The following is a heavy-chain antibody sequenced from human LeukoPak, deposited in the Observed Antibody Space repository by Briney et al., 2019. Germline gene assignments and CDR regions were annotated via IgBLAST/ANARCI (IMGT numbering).Heavy chain of an antibody. CDR3: TRDQTPYY. V-gene: IGHV3-49*04. J-gene: IGHJ4*02. CDR2: IRSKIYGGTP. CDR1: GLTVSSNY. Sequence: GGSLRLSCTASGLTVSSNYMSCVRQAPGEGLEWVGFIRSKIYGGTPEYAASVKGRFTISRDDSKGVAYLQMNSLKTEDTAVYYCTRDQTPYYWGQGTLVTVAS.